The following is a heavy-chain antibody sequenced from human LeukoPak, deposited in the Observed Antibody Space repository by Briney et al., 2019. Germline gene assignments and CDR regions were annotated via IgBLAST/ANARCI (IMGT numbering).Heavy chain of an antibody. CDR3: ARGPDYDILTGYYPDY. CDR2: ISPNNGDT. D-gene: IGHD3-9*01. J-gene: IGHJ4*02. CDR1: GYTFTDYF. Sequence: GASVKVSCKASGYTFTDYFMYWVRQAPGRGLEWMGWISPNNGDTNYAQKFQGSVTMTRDTSITTAYLELNRLTSDDTAVYYCARGPDYDILTGYYPDYWGQGTLVTVSS. V-gene: IGHV1-2*02.